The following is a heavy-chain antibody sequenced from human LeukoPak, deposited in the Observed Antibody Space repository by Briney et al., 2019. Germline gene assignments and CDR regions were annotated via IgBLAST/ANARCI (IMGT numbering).Heavy chain of an antibody. CDR1: GGSISSGSYY. CDR3: ARADYGDLFDY. J-gene: IGHJ4*02. D-gene: IGHD4-17*01. V-gene: IGHV4-61*02. Sequence: SQTLSLTCTVSGGSISSGSYYWSWIRQPAGKGLEWIGRIYTSGSTNYNPSLKSRVTISVDTSKNQFSLKLSSVTAADTAVYYCARADYGDLFDYWGQGTLVTVFS. CDR2: IYTSGST.